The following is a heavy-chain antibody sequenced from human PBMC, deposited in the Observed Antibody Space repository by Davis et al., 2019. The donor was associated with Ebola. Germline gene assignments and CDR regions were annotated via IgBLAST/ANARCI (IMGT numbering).Heavy chain of an antibody. CDR3: ARDLDFVHWSGYFDP. CDR2: INPKSGGI. V-gene: IGHV1-2*02. J-gene: IGHJ4*02. Sequence: AASVKVSCKASGYAFTDFYIHWVRQAPGQGLEWMGWINPKSGGIKYAQKFQGRVAMTRDTSIGTAYVEVNRLTSDDTAVYFCARDLDFVHWSGYFDPWGQGTLVIVSS. D-gene: IGHD3-3*01. CDR1: GYAFTDFY.